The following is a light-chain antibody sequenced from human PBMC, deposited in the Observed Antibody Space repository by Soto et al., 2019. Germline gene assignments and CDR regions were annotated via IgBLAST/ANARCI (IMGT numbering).Light chain of an antibody. CDR1: SSDVGGYNY. CDR3: SSYSSSSSIYV. Sequence: QSVLTQPASVSWSPGQSITISCTGTSSDVGGYNYVSWYQQHPGKPPKVMIYKVSDRPSGISNRFSGSKSANTASLTISGLQAEDEADYYCSSYSSSSSIYVFGTGTKVTVL. J-gene: IGLJ1*01. CDR2: KVS. V-gene: IGLV2-14*01.